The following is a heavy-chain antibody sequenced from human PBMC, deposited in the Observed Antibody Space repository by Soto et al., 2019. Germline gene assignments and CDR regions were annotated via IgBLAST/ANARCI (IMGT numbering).Heavy chain of an antibody. J-gene: IGHJ4*02. CDR2: IYYSGST. D-gene: IGHD6-13*01. Sequence: PSETLSLTCTVSGGSISSSSYYWGWIRQPPGRGLEWIGSIYYSGSTYYNPSLKSRVTISVDTSKNQFSLKLSSVTAADTAVYYCARHISSSWYTSGYYFDYWGQGTLVTVS. V-gene: IGHV4-39*01. CDR3: ARHISSSWYTSGYYFDY. CDR1: GGSISSSSYY.